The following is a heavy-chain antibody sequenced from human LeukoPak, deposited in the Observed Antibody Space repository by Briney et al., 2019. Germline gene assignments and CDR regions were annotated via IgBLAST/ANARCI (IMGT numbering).Heavy chain of an antibody. CDR3: ASRTHMVRGLDSLYFDY. J-gene: IGHJ4*02. CDR1: GGTFSSYA. D-gene: IGHD3-10*01. V-gene: IGHV1-69*13. Sequence: SVKVCCKASGGTFSSYAISWVRQAPGQGLEWMGGIIPIFGTANYAQKFQGRVTITADVSTSTAYMELSSLRSEDTAVYYCASRTHMVRGLDSLYFDYWGQGTLVTVSS. CDR2: IIPIFGTA.